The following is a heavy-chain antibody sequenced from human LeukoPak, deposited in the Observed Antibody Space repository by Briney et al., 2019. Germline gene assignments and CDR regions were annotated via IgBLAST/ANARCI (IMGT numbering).Heavy chain of an antibody. CDR3: AFGSSGNYFDY. CDR1: GGAISSYY. Sequence: SETLSLTCAVSGGAISSYYWRWVRQPPGKGLEWIGEIYHSGSTNYNPSLKSRVTISVDKSKNQFALKLSSVTAADTAVYYCAFGSSGNYFDYWGQGTLVTVSS. D-gene: IGHD3-22*01. J-gene: IGHJ4*02. V-gene: IGHV4-4*02. CDR2: IYHSGST.